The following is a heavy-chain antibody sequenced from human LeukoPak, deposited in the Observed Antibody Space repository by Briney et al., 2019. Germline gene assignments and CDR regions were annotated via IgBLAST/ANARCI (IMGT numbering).Heavy chain of an antibody. Sequence: SETLSLTCTGSGGSISSYYWSWIRQPPGKGLGWIGYIYYSGSTNYNPSLKSRVTISVDTSKNQFSLKLSSVTAADTAVYYCARQVTFGGVIVLFDYWGQGTLVTVSS. CDR1: GGSISSYY. D-gene: IGHD3-16*02. CDR2: IYYSGST. V-gene: IGHV4-59*08. CDR3: ARQVTFGGVIVLFDY. J-gene: IGHJ4*02.